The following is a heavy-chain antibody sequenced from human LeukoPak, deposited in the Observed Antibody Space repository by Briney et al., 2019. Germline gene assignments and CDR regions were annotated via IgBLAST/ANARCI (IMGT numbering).Heavy chain of an antibody. Sequence: SETLSLTCAVYGWSFNDYYWNWVRQPPGKGLEWIEEINARGDTNYNPSLKSRVTISVDSSKNQFSLTLTSMIAADTAIYYCARGQVPAARGYNWFDPWGQGTLVTVSS. D-gene: IGHD2-2*01. V-gene: IGHV4-34*01. CDR1: GWSFNDYY. J-gene: IGHJ5*02. CDR2: INARGDT. CDR3: ARGQVPAARGYNWFDP.